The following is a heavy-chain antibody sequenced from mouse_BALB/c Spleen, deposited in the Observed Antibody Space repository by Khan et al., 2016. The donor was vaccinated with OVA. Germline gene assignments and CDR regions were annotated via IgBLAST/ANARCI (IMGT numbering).Heavy chain of an antibody. CDR1: GFSLTTSGMG. D-gene: IGHD1-1*01. V-gene: IGHV8-12*01. Sequence: QVTLKESGPGILQPSQTLSLTCSFSGFSLTTSGMGVSWIRQPSGKGLEWLAHIYWDDEKRYNPSLKSRLTISKNTSRNQAFLKITTVDTADTATYYCVRRVYYHGSVYFDFWGQGTTLTVSS. CDR2: IYWDDEK. CDR3: VRRVYYHGSVYFDF. J-gene: IGHJ2*01.